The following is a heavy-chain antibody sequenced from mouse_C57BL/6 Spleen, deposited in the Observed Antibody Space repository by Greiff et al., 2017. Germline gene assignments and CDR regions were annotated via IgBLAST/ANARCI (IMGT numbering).Heavy chain of an antibody. J-gene: IGHJ3*01. CDR1: GYTFTSYW. Sequence: VQLQQPGAELVMPGASVKLSCKASGYTFTSYWMHWVKQRPGQGLEWIGEIDPSDSYTNYNQKFKGKSTLTVDKSSSPAYMQLSSLTSEDSAVYYCARSDSSGYWFAYWGQGTLVTVSA. D-gene: IGHD3-2*02. CDR3: ARSDSSGYWFAY. CDR2: IDPSDSYT. V-gene: IGHV1-69*01.